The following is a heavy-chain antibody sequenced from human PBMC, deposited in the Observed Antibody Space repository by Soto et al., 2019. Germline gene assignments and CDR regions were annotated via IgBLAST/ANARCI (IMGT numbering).Heavy chain of an antibody. J-gene: IGHJ5*02. Sequence: PGGSLRLSCAASGFTFSSYEMNWVRQAPGKGLEWLSYISGSGATIFYADSVKGRFTISRDNARNSLYVQMNSLRAEDTAVYYCARGLWSGYLAGFDPWGQGTLVTVSS. D-gene: IGHD3-3*01. CDR3: ARGLWSGYLAGFDP. CDR2: ISGSGATI. CDR1: GFTFSSYE. V-gene: IGHV3-48*03.